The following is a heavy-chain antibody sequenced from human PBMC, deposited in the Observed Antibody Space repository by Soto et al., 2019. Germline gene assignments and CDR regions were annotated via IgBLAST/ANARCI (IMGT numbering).Heavy chain of an antibody. CDR3: SRRAPEGFDP. V-gene: IGHV4-39*01. Sequence: SETLSLTCTVSVGSFGSSAYYWGWIRRAPGKGLEWIGSINSSGSTFSNPSLKSRVTLSVDTSKNQFSLKLTSVTAADTALYYCSRRAPEGFDPWGQGTLVTVSS. J-gene: IGHJ5*02. CDR2: INSSGST. CDR1: VGSFGSSAYY.